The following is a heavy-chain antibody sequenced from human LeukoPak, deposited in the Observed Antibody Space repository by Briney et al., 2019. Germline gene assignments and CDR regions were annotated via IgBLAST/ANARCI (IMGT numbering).Heavy chain of an antibody. CDR2: INHSGST. Sequence: SETLSLTCAVYGGSFSGYYWSWIRQPPGKGLEWIGEINHSGSTNYNPSLKSRVTISVDTSKNQFSLKLSSVTTADTAVYYCARDDDYSTGWSHGMDVWGQGTTVTVSS. D-gene: IGHD6-19*01. J-gene: IGHJ6*02. V-gene: IGHV4-34*01. CDR3: ARDDDYSTGWSHGMDV. CDR1: GGSFSGYY.